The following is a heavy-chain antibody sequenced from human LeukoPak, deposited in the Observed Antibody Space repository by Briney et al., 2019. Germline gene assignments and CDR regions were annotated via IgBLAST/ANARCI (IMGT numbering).Heavy chain of an antibody. Sequence: GGTLRLSCAASGFTFSSYGMSWGRQAPGKGLEWVSAISGSGGSTYYADSVKGRFTISRDNSKNSLYLQMNTLRAEDTAVYYCARDRFSGSYPLDYWGQGTLVTVSS. CDR3: ARDRFSGSYPLDY. V-gene: IGHV3-23*01. D-gene: IGHD1-26*01. CDR2: ISGSGGST. J-gene: IGHJ4*02. CDR1: GFTFSSYG.